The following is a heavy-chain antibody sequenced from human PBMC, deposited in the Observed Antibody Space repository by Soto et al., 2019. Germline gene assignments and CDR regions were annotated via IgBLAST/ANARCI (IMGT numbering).Heavy chain of an antibody. J-gene: IGHJ2*01. CDR3: AKEKEGIAAAGTGVDSGWYFDL. D-gene: IGHD6-13*01. V-gene: IGHV3-30*18. Sequence: QVQLVESGGGVVQPGRSLRLSCTASGFTFSSYGMHWVRQAPGKGLEWVAVISYDGSNKHYADSVKGRFTISRDNSKNTLYLQMNSLRAEDTAVYYCAKEKEGIAAAGTGVDSGWYFDLWGRGTLVTVSS. CDR2: ISYDGSNK. CDR1: GFTFSSYG.